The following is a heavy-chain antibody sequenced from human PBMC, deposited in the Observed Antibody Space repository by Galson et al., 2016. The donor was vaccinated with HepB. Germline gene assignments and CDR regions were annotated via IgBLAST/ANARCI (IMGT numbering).Heavy chain of an antibody. D-gene: IGHD2-15*01. CDR1: GGTISNYA. Sequence: SVKVSCKASGGTISNYAISWLRQAPGQGLEWMGGIIPIFRAANYAQKFQGRVAITADESTSTAYMEVSGLTSEDTAVYHCAVKTSGGWNNYDYWGQGTLVTVSS. J-gene: IGHJ4*02. CDR3: AVKTSGGWNNYDY. V-gene: IGHV1-69*13. CDR2: IIPIFRAA.